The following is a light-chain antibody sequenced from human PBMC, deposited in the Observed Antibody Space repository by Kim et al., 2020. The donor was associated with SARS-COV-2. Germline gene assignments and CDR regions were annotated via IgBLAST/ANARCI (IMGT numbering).Light chain of an antibody. CDR2: GKN. Sequence: ALGQIVRMTCQGDSLRTYYASWYQQKPGQAPVLVIYGKNNRPSGIPDRFSGSSSGNTASLTITGAQAEDEADYYCNSRDSSGDHWVFGGGTKLTVL. V-gene: IGLV3-19*01. CDR3: NSRDSSGDHWV. CDR1: SLRTYY. J-gene: IGLJ3*02.